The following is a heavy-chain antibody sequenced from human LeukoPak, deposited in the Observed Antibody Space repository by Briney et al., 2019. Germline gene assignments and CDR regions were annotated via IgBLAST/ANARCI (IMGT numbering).Heavy chain of an antibody. CDR3: ALGPAISSSWYSLTDY. J-gene: IGHJ4*02. Sequence: GASVKVSCKASGYTFTSYGISWVRQAPGQGLEWMGWISAYNGNTNYAQKLQGRATMTTDTSTSTAYMELRSLRSDDTAVYYCALGPAISSSWYSLTDYWGQGTLVTVSS. D-gene: IGHD6-13*01. CDR1: GYTFTSYG. V-gene: IGHV1-18*01. CDR2: ISAYNGNT.